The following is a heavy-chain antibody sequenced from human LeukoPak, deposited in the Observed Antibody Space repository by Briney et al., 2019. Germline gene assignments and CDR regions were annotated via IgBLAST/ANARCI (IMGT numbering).Heavy chain of an antibody. D-gene: IGHD1-26*01. J-gene: IGHJ6*02. CDR3: ARDPVGAIGYGMDV. Sequence: GGSLRLSCAASGFTVSSNYMSWVRQAPGKGLEWVSVIYSGGTTYYADSVKGRFAISRDTSKNTLYLQMNSLRAEDTAVYYCARDPVGAIGYGMDVWGQGTTVTVSS. CDR1: GFTVSSNY. CDR2: IYSGGTT. V-gene: IGHV3-66*01.